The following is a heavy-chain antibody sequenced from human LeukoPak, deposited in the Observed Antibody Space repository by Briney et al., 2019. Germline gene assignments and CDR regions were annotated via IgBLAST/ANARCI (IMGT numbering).Heavy chain of an antibody. V-gene: IGHV1-2*02. CDR3: ATGEAGYEDY. CDR2: INPNTGGT. CDR1: GYTFTAHF. J-gene: IGHJ4*02. D-gene: IGHD3-3*01. Sequence: ASVKVSCKASGYTFTAHFLHWVRQAPGQGLEWVGWINPNTGGTNLAQKFQGRVTMTRDTSISTAYMEVTRLRSDDTAVFYCATGEAGYEDYWGQGTLVTVSS.